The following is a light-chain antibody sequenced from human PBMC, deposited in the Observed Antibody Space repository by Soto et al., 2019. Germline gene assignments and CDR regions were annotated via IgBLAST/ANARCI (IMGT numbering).Light chain of an antibody. J-gene: IGLJ2*01. V-gene: IGLV2-14*01. Sequence: QSALTQPASVSGSPGQSITISCTGTSSDVGGYNYVSWYQQHPGKAPKLMIYDVSNRPSGVSNRFSGSKSGNTASLTISGLQAEVEADYYCSSYTSSSTTVFGGGTKVTVL. CDR1: SSDVGGYNY. CDR2: DVS. CDR3: SSYTSSSTTV.